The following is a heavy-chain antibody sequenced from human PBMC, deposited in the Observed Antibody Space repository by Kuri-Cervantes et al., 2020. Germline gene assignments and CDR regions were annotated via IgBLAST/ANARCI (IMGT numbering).Heavy chain of an antibody. J-gene: IGHJ4*02. CDR2: IYYSGST. CDR3: ARHQKPARSYDSSGYYFDY. V-gene: IGHV4-38-2*01. Sequence: GSLRLSCAVSGYSISSGYYWGWIRQPPGKGLEWIGSIYYSGSTYYNPSLKSRVTISVDTSKNQFSLKLSSVTAADTAVYYCARHQKPARSYDSSGYYFDYWGQGTLVTVSS. D-gene: IGHD3-22*01. CDR1: GYSISSGYY.